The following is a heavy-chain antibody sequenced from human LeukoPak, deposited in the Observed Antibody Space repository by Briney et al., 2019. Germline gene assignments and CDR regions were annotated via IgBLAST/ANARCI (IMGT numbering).Heavy chain of an antibody. J-gene: IGHJ4*02. V-gene: IGHV4-31*03. D-gene: IGHD3-10*01. CDR2: IYYSGGT. Sequence: SETLSLTCTVSGGSISSGGYYWSWIRQHPGKGLEWIGYIYYSGGTYYNPSLKSRVTISVDTSKNQFSLKLSSVTAADTAVYYCAREALLWFEKYFDYWGQGTLVTVSS. CDR3: AREALLWFEKYFDY. CDR1: GGSISSGGYY.